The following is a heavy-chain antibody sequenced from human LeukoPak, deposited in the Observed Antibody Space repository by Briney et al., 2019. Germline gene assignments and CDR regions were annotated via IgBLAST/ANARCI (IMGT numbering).Heavy chain of an antibody. J-gene: IGHJ4*02. V-gene: IGHV3-33*01. CDR2: IWEDGSNI. CDR1: GFTFSIYG. Sequence: GGSLRLSCAASGFTFSIYGMHWVRQAPGKGLDWVAGIWEDGSNIYYADSVRGRYTISRDNSKNTLYLQMNSLRGEDTAAYYCARAGYNSGWYEYWGQGTLVTVSS. CDR3: ARAGYNSGWYEY. D-gene: IGHD6-19*01.